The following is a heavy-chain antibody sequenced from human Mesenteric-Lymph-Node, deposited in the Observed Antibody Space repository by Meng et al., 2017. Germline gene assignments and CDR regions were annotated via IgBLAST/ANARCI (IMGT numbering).Heavy chain of an antibody. V-gene: IGHV3-7*04. D-gene: IGHD6-19*01. Sequence: GESLKISCAASGFTFSSYWMSWVRQAPGKGLEWVANIKQDGSEKYYVDSVKGRFTISRDNAKNSLYLQMNSLRAEDTAVYYCARGADGGIAVAGTRFGYWGQGTLVTVSS. CDR1: GFTFSSYW. J-gene: IGHJ4*02. CDR2: IKQDGSEK. CDR3: ARGADGGIAVAGTRFGY.